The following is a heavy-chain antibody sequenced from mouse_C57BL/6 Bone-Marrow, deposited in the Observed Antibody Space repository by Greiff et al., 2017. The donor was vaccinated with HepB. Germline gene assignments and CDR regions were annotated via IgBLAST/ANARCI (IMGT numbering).Heavy chain of an antibody. CDR3: AKVLRSRYYFDY. CDR1: GYSFTSYY. Sequence: QVQLQQSGPELVKPGASVKISCKASGYSFTSYYIHWVKQRPGQGLEWIGWIYPGSVNPKYNEKFKGKATLTADTSSSTAYMQLSSLTSEDSAVYYCAKVLRSRYYFDYWGQGTTLTVSS. CDR2: IYPGSVNP. D-gene: IGHD1-1*01. V-gene: IGHV1-66*01. J-gene: IGHJ2*01.